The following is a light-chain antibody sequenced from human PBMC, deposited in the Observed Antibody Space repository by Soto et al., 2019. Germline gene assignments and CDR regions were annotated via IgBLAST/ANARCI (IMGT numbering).Light chain of an antibody. Sequence: DIVLTQSPATLSLSPGERATLSCRASQSVSTYLAWYQQKPGQAPRLLISNASDRATGIPARFSGSGSGTDFTLTISSLEPEDFAVYYRQQRSNWITFGQGTRLEIK. CDR2: NAS. J-gene: IGKJ5*01. CDR3: QQRSNWIT. CDR1: QSVSTY. V-gene: IGKV3-11*01.